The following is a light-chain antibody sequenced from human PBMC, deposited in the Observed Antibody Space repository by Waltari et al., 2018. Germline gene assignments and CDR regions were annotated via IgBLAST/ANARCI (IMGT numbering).Light chain of an antibody. CDR2: NVS. Sequence: QSALTQPASVSGSPGQSITISCTGTTSDVGGYNSVSWYQQHPGKAPKLMIHNVSNRPSGVSNGFSGSKSGNTASLTISGLQAEDEAVYYCSSYTSTNTFGLFGGGTKLTVL. J-gene: IGLJ3*02. CDR1: TSDVGGYNS. V-gene: IGLV2-14*03. CDR3: SSYTSTNTFGL.